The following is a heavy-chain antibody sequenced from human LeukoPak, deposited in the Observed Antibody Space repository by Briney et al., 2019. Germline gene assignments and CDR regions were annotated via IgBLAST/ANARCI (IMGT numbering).Heavy chain of an antibody. CDR2: IDWDDDK. CDR3: ARIRRTTVVTAGAFDI. CDR1: GFSLSTSGMC. Sequence: SGPTLVYPTPTLTLTCTFSGFSLSTSGMCVSWIRQPPGKALEWLSRIDWDDDKYYSTSLKTRLTISKDTSKNQVVLTMTNTDPLDTATYYCARIRRTTVVTAGAFDIWGQGTIVTVSS. D-gene: IGHD4-23*01. V-gene: IGHV2-70*11. J-gene: IGHJ3*02.